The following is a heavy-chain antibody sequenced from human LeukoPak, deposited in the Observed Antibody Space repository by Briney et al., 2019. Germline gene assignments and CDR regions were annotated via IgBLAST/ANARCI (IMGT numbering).Heavy chain of an antibody. CDR2: ISAYNGNT. D-gene: IGHD3-22*01. Sequence: GASVKVSCKASGYTFTSYGISWVRQAPGQGLEWMGWISAYNGNTNYAQKLQGRVTMTTDTSTSTAYMELSSLRSEDTAVYYCARGFPEGYYDSSGYYRLFDYWGQGTLVTVSS. V-gene: IGHV1-18*01. CDR1: GYTFTSYG. J-gene: IGHJ4*02. CDR3: ARGFPEGYYDSSGYYRLFDY.